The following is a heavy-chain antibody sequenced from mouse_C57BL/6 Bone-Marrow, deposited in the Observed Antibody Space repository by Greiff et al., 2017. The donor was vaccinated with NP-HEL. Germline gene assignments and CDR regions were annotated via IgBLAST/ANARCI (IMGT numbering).Heavy chain of an antibody. Sequence: QVQLKQPGAELVRPGTSVKLSCKASGYTFTSYWMHWVKQRPGQGLEWIGVIDPSASCTTYNQKFKGKATLTVDTSSSTACMQLSSLTSEDSAVYGCAREGTGTNYFDYWGQGTTLTVSS. CDR3: AREGTGTNYFDY. CDR1: GYTFTSYW. V-gene: IGHV1-59*01. CDR2: IDPSASCT. J-gene: IGHJ2*01. D-gene: IGHD4-1*01.